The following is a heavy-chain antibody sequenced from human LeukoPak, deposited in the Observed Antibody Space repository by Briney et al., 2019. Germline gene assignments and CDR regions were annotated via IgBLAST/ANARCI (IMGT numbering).Heavy chain of an antibody. CDR1: GFTFSGSA. CDR2: IRSKAGSYAI. V-gene: IGHV3-73*01. Sequence: GGSLRLSCAASGFTFSGSAMHWVRQASGKGLEWLGRIRSKAGSYAIAYAESVKGRFTVSRDDSKSTAYLQMNSLKTEDTAVYYCTRSGSGWYYDYWGQGTLVTVSS. D-gene: IGHD6-19*01. J-gene: IGHJ4*02. CDR3: TRSGSGWYYDY.